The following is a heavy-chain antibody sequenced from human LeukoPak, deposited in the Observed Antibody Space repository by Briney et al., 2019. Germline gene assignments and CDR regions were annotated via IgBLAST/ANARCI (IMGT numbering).Heavy chain of an antibody. D-gene: IGHD5-12*01. Sequence: GGSLRLSCAASGFTLSTYSLNWVRQAPGKGLEWVSSISSSSLYIYYADSVKGRFTISRDNAKNSLFLQMNSLRAEDTAVYYCARDRGIVATTTQYYFDYWGQGTLVTVSS. J-gene: IGHJ4*02. V-gene: IGHV3-21*04. CDR2: ISSSSLYI. CDR1: GFTLSTYS. CDR3: ARDRGIVATTTQYYFDY.